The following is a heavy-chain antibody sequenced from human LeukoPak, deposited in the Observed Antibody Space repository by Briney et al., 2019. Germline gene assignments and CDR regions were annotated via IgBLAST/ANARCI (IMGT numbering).Heavy chain of an antibody. Sequence: GRSLRLSCAASGFTFSSYAIHWVRQAPGKGLEWVSYISSSSSTVYYADSVKGRFTISRDNAKNSLYLQMNSLRAEDTAVYYCAKGARYCSGGSCYSGYFDYWGQGTLVTVSS. CDR2: ISSSSSTV. CDR3: AKGARYCSGGSCYSGYFDY. J-gene: IGHJ4*02. V-gene: IGHV3-48*01. D-gene: IGHD2-15*01. CDR1: GFTFSSYA.